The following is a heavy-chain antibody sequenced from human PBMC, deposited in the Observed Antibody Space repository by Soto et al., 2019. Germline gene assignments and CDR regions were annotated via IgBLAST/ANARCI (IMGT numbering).Heavy chain of an antibody. D-gene: IGHD6-13*01. J-gene: IGHJ4*02. CDR3: ARDRVIAAAEYFDD. CDR2: INAGNGNT. CDR1: GYTFTSYA. Sequence: GASVKVSCKASGYTFTSYAMHWVRQAPGQRLEWMGWINAGNGNTKYSQKFQGRVTITRDTSASTAYMELSSLRSEDTAVYYCARDRVIAAAEYFDDWGQGALVTVSS. V-gene: IGHV1-3*01.